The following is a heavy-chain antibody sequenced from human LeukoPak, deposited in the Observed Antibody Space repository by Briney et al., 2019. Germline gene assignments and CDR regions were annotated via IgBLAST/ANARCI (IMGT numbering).Heavy chain of an antibody. D-gene: IGHD3-22*01. CDR3: AGANYYDSSGYQKFEY. J-gene: IGHJ4*02. CDR2: IIPILGTA. Sequence: GASVKVSCKASGGTFSSYAISWVRQAPGQGLEWMGGIIPILGTANYAQKFQGRVTITTDESTSTAYMELSSLRSEDTAVYYCAGANYYDSSGYQKFEYWGQGTLVTVSS. CDR1: GGTFSSYA. V-gene: IGHV1-69*05.